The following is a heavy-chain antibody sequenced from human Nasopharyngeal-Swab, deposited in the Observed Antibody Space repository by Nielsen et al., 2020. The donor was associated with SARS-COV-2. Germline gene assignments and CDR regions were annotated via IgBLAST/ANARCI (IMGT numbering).Heavy chain of an antibody. D-gene: IGHD3-22*01. Sequence: LETLSLTCTVSGAFISGHHWSWIRQPPGKGLEWIGYVSYSGITNYNPSLNSRVTISADSSKNQFSLELGSVTAADTAVYYCAREEYYYDSSGNYYRAFDNWGQGTLVSVSS. V-gene: IGHV4-59*11. J-gene: IGHJ4*02. CDR3: AREEYYYDSSGNYYRAFDN. CDR1: GAFISGHH. CDR2: VSYSGIT.